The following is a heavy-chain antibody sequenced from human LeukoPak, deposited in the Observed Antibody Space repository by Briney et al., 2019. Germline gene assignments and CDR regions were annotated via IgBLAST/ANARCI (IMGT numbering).Heavy chain of an antibody. CDR3: ARDARYSSSWHWSFEY. CDR1: GFTFSSYE. Sequence: GGSLRLSCAASGFTFSSYEMNWVRQAPGKGLEWVSYISSSGRSINYADSVRGRFTISRDNGKNSLYLQVNSLRAEDTAVYYCARDARYSSSWHWSFEYWGQGTLVTVSS. V-gene: IGHV3-48*03. D-gene: IGHD6-13*01. CDR2: ISSSGRSI. J-gene: IGHJ4*02.